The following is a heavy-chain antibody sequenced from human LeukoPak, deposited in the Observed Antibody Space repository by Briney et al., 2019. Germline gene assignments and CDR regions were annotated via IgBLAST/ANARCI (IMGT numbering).Heavy chain of an antibody. CDR3: ARRSEQTPHFEY. Sequence: GESLKISCKGSGYSFSNYWIGWVRQMPGKGLEWMGIIYPGDSDTRYRSSFQGQVTISADKSISTAYLQWSSLKASDTAMYYCARRSEQTPHFEYWGQGTLVTVPS. D-gene: IGHD2-15*01. V-gene: IGHV5-51*01. J-gene: IGHJ4*02. CDR1: GYSFSNYW. CDR2: IYPGDSDT.